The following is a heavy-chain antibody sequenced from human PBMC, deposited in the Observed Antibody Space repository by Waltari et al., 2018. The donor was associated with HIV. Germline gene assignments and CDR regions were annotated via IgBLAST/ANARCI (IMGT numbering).Heavy chain of an antibody. CDR3: AKDTHELRNYYGMDV. CDR2: ISYEGSNK. CDR1: GFTFSSYG. J-gene: IGHJ6*02. D-gene: IGHD3-16*01. V-gene: IGHV3-30*18. Sequence: QVQLVESGGGVVQPGRSRRLSCAASGFTFSSYGRHWVRQAPGKGLEAVAVISYEGSNKFYADSVKGRFTISRDNSKNTLYLQMNSLRAEDTAVYYCAKDTHELRNYYGMDVWGQGTTVTVSS.